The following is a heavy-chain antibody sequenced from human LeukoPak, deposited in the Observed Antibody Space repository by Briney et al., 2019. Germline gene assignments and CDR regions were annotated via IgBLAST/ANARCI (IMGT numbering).Heavy chain of an antibody. V-gene: IGHV4-34*01. CDR2: INHSGST. D-gene: IGHD1-26*01. Sequence: SETLSLTCAVYGGSFSGYYWSWIRQPPGKGLEWIGEINHSGSTNYNPSLKSRVTISVDTSKNQFSLKLSSVTAADTAVHYCARAGGASPRYYYYYMDVWGKGTTVTVSS. CDR1: GGSFSGYY. CDR3: ARAGGASPRYYYYYMDV. J-gene: IGHJ6*03.